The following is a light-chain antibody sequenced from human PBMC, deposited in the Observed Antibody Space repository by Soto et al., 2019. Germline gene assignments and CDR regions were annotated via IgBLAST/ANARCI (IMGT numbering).Light chain of an antibody. Sequence: QAVVPQEPSETVSPGGPVTLTCGSSSGAVTSGQYPYWFQQKPGQPPRTLIYDTRNKLSWTPARVSGSLVGGKAALTLSGAQPEEEADYYCLLSYTDSRLWVFGGGTKVTVL. CDR2: DTR. CDR1: SGAVTSGQY. J-gene: IGLJ3*02. CDR3: LLSYTDSRLWV. V-gene: IGLV7-46*01.